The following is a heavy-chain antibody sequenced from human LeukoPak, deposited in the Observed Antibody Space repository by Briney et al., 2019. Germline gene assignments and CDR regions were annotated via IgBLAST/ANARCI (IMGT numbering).Heavy chain of an antibody. CDR1: GFTFSSYS. CDR2: ISSSSSYI. J-gene: IGHJ6*03. CDR3: ARDNTADIVVVPADHKTYYYYYMDV. Sequence: GGSLRLSCAASGFTFSSYSMNWVRQAPGKGLEWVSSISSSSSYIYYADSVKGRFTISRDNAKNSLYLQMNSLRAEDTAVYYCARDNTADIVVVPADHKTYYYYYMDVWGKGTTVTVSS. V-gene: IGHV3-21*01. D-gene: IGHD2-2*01.